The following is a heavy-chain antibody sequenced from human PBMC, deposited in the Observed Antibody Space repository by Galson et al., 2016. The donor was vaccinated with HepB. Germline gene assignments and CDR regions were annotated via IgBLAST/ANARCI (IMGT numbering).Heavy chain of an antibody. CDR2: IRSKANSYAT. Sequence: SLRLSCAASGFTFRGSAMHWVRQASGKGLEWVGRIRSKANSYATAYAASVKGRFTISRDASKNTAYLQMNSLKTEDTAVYYCTRPKTTAIGGRSDYWGQGTLVTVSS. V-gene: IGHV3-73*01. J-gene: IGHJ4*02. CDR1: GFTFRGSA. D-gene: IGHD2-21*02. CDR3: TRPKTTAIGGRSDY.